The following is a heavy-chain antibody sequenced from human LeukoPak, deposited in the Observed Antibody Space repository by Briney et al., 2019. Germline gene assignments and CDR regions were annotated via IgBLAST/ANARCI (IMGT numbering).Heavy chain of an antibody. CDR3: ASEDYSNLLIDY. Sequence: PSETLSLTCAVSGYSISSGYYWGWIQQPPGKGLEWIGSIYHSGSTYYNPSLKSRVTISVDTSKNQFSLKLSSVTAADTAVYYCASEDYSNLLIDYWGQGTLVTVSS. CDR1: GYSISSGYY. D-gene: IGHD4-11*01. V-gene: IGHV4-38-2*01. J-gene: IGHJ4*02. CDR2: IYHSGST.